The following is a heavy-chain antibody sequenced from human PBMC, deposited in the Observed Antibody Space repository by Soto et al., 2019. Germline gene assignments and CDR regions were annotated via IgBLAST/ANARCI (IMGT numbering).Heavy chain of an antibody. J-gene: IGHJ4*02. V-gene: IGHV4-39*02. Sequence: SSETLSLTCAVSGGSISSSSHHWGWIRQPPGQGLEWIGSIYYSGTTYYNPSLKSRLTISVDTSKNQFSLRLSSVTAADTAVYYCAREKDSAGDSWGQGTLVTVSS. CDR1: GGSISSSSHH. CDR3: AREKDSAGDS. D-gene: IGHD6-13*01. CDR2: IYYSGTT.